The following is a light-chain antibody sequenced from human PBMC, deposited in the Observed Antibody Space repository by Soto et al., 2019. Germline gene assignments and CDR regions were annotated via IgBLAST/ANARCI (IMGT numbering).Light chain of an antibody. CDR3: QQYGSSPPT. V-gene: IGKV3-20*01. CDR1: QSISRY. Sequence: ESVLTQSPGTLSLSPGERTTLSCRASQSISRYLAWYQQKPGQGPRLLIYGASSRATGTPDRFSGSGSGTDFTLTINRLEPEDFALYYCQQYGSSPPTFGQGTRLEIK. CDR2: GAS. J-gene: IGKJ5*01.